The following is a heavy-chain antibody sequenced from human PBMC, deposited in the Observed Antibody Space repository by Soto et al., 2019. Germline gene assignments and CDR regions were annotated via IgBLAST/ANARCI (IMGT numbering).Heavy chain of an antibody. D-gene: IGHD4-17*01. CDR1: GGTFSSYA. V-gene: IGHV1-69*01. J-gene: IGHJ6*02. Sequence: QVQLVQSGAEVKKPGSSVKVSCKASGGTFSSYAISWLRQAPGQGLEWMGGIIPIFGTANYAQKFQGRVTITADESTSTAYMELSSLRAEDTAVYYCARERGTKVTTYYYYGRDVWGQGTTVTVSS. CDR3: ARERGTKVTTYYYYGRDV. CDR2: IIPIFGTA.